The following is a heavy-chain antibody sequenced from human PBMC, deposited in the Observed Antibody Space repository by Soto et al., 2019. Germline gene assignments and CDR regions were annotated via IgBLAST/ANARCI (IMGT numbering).Heavy chain of an antibody. CDR2: IFYLGSS. V-gene: IGHV4-39*01. D-gene: IGHD3-22*01. J-gene: IGHJ2*01. Sequence: SETLSLTCTVSGDSIISSDFYWGWVRQPPGKGLEWIGSIFYLGSSYYNPSLKSRVTMSVDTSKNQFSLRLRSVTAADTALYFCARQKDYYDSSGYYQYYWYFDLWGRGT. CDR3: ARQKDYYDSSGYYQYYWYFDL. CDR1: GDSIISSDFY.